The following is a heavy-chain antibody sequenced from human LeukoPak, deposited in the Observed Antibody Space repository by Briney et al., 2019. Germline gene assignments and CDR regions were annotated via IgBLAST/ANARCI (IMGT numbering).Heavy chain of an antibody. J-gene: IGHJ4*02. Sequence: ASVKVSCKASGYTSTRHYFHWLRQAPGQGLEWMGWINPNSGDTNFAQKFQGRVTMTRATSISTVYMELTSLRSDDTALYYCMRGGGNSWFDYWGQGTLVSVSS. CDR1: GYTSTRHY. CDR2: INPNSGDT. D-gene: IGHD6-13*01. CDR3: MRGGGNSWFDY. V-gene: IGHV1-2*02.